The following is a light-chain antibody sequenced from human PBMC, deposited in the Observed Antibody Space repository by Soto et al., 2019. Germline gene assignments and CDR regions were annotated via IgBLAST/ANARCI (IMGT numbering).Light chain of an antibody. CDR2: GVS. CDR1: SSDVGGYDH. V-gene: IGLV2-14*01. CDR3: SSYTSSITVV. J-gene: IGLJ2*01. Sequence: QSVLTQPASVSGSPGQSITLSCTGTSSDVGGYDHVSWYQQHPGKAPKLMIHGVSYRPSGVSNRFSGSKSGNTASLTIFGLQAEDEADYYCSSYTSSITVVFGGGTKVTVL.